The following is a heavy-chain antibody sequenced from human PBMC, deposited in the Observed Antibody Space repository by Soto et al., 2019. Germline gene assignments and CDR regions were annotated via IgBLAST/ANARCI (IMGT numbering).Heavy chain of an antibody. CDR2: IYYSGST. CDR1: GGSISSGGYY. D-gene: IGHD6-13*01. Sequence: QVQLQQWGAGLLKPSETLSLTCTVSGGSISSGGYYWSWIRQHPGKGLEWIGYIYYSGSTYYNPSLKSRGTISVDTSKNQFSLKLSSVTAADTAVYYCASLGIAAAGTRDFQHWGQGTLVTVSS. J-gene: IGHJ1*01. CDR3: ASLGIAAAGTRDFQH. V-gene: IGHV4-31*03.